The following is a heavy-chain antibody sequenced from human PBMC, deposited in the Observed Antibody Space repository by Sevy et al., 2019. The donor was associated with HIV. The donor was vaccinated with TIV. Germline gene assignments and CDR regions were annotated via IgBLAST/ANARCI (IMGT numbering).Heavy chain of an antibody. CDR3: VREGLGGFSYSLDC. J-gene: IGHJ4*02. CDR1: LFSFSTYW. D-gene: IGHD3-16*01. V-gene: IGHV3-7*01. Sequence: GGSLRLSCAASLFSFSTYWMTWVRQAPGKGLEWVATMNQDGTERDYVDSVKGRFTISRDNTKTSLFLQMNSLSAEDTGVYYCVREGLGGFSYSLDCWGQGTLVTVSS. CDR2: MNQDGTER.